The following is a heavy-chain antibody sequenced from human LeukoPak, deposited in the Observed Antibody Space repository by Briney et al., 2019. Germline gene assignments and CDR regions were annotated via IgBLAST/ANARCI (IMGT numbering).Heavy chain of an antibody. CDR2: ISGSSSYI. J-gene: IGHJ4*02. D-gene: IGHD6-6*01. CDR3: ARADSNIAARRIGFDY. CDR1: GLTFSSYS. Sequence: GGSLRLSCAASGLTFSSYSMNWVRQAPGKGLEWVSSISGSSSYIYYADSLKGRFTISRDNAKNSLYLQINSLRAGDTALYYCARADSNIAARRIGFDYWGQGTLVTVSS. V-gene: IGHV3-21*01.